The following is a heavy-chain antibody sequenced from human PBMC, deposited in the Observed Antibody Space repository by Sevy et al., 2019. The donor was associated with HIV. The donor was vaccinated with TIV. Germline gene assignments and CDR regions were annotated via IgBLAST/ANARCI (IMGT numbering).Heavy chain of an antibody. CDR1: GFTFSSYA. Sequence: GGSLRLSCAASGFTFSSYAMHWVRQAPGKGLEWVAVISYDGSNKYYADSVKGRFTISRDNSKNTLYLQMNSPRAEDTAVYYCARDNVAEGSPYYGMDVWGQGTTVTVSS. J-gene: IGHJ6*02. CDR3: ARDNVAEGSPYYGMDV. D-gene: IGHD2-15*01. CDR2: ISYDGSNK. V-gene: IGHV3-30*04.